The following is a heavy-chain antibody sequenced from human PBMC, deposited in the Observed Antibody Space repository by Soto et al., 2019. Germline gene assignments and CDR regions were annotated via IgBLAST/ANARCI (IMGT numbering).Heavy chain of an antibody. Sequence: LRLSCAASGFTFSGSASHWVRHASVKVLEWVGRIRSKANSYATAYAASVKGRFTISRDDSKNTAYLQMNSLKAEDTAVYYCTRHPDYYDSSGYPFDYWGQGTLVTVSS. D-gene: IGHD3-22*01. CDR1: GFTFSGSA. CDR3: TRHPDYYDSSGYPFDY. CDR2: IRSKANSYAT. J-gene: IGHJ4*02. V-gene: IGHV3-73*01.